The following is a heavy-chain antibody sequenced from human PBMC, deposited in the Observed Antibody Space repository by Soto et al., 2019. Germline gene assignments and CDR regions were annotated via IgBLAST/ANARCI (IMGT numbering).Heavy chain of an antibody. CDR2: IYYSGST. CDR1: GDSITGTSFY. J-gene: IGHJ4*02. CDR3: ARHVAESMIEFDN. V-gene: IGHV4-39*01. Sequence: PSETLSLTCTVSGDSITGTSFYWGWLRQPPGNGLEWIGSIYYSGSTYYNPSLKTRVTISIDTDTSKNQFSLKLSSVTASDTAVYYCARHVAESMIEFDNWGQGTLVTVSS. D-gene: IGHD2-21*01.